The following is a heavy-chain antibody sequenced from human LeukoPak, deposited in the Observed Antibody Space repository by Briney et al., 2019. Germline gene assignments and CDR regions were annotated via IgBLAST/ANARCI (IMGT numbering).Heavy chain of an antibody. CDR3: ARATISTRSYYYYGMDV. D-gene: IGHD2-2*01. CDR1: GYTFTSYG. Sequence: GASVKVSCKASGYTFTSYGISWVRQAPGQGLEWMGWISAYNGNTNYAQKLQGRVTMTTDTSTSTACMELRSLRSDDTAVYYCARATISTRSYYYYGMDVWGQGTTVTVSS. J-gene: IGHJ6*02. V-gene: IGHV1-18*01. CDR2: ISAYNGNT.